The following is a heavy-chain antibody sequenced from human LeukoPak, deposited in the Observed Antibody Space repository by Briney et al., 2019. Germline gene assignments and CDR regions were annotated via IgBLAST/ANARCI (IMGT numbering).Heavy chain of an antibody. D-gene: IGHD3-3*01. CDR2: IYSGGST. Sequence: PGGSLRLSCAASGFTVSSNYMSWVRQAPGKGLEWVSVIYSGGSTYYADSVKGRSTISRDNSKNTLYLQMNSLRAEDTAVYYCARGSPGGLRFLEWSGYYFDYWGQGTLVTVSS. J-gene: IGHJ4*02. CDR3: ARGSPGGLRFLEWSGYYFDY. CDR1: GFTVSSNY. V-gene: IGHV3-53*01.